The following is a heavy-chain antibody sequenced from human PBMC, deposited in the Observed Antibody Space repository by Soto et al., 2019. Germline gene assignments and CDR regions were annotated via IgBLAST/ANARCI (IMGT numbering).Heavy chain of an antibody. CDR1: GFTFGNYA. V-gene: IGHV3-49*03. J-gene: IGHJ4*02. Sequence: EVHLVESGGGLVQPGQSLRLSCTTSGFTFGNYAMSWFRQAPGKGPEYLCHIMSKAYGGAAIYAPSVRGRSSISRDDSKSIAFLQVNSLKFEDTAVYYCVRDIDRGTAGHWGQGILVTVSS. CDR3: VRDIDRGTAGH. D-gene: IGHD3-10*01. CDR2: IMSKAYGGAA.